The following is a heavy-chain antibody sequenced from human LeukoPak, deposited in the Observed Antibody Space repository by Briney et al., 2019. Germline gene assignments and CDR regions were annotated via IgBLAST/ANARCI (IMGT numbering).Heavy chain of an antibody. CDR3: ARGARSSLFDY. CDR1: GGSISSSSYY. Sequence: PSQTLSLTCTVSGGSISSSSYYWGWIRQPPGKGLEWIGSIYYSGSTYYNPSLKSRVTISVDTSKNQFSLKLSSVTAADMAVYYCARGARSSLFDYWGQGTLVTVSS. CDR2: IYYSGST. J-gene: IGHJ4*02. V-gene: IGHV4-39*07. D-gene: IGHD2-15*01.